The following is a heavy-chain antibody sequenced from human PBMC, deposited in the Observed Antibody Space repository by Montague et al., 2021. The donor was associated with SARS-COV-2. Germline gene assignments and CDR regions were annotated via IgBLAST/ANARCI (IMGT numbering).Heavy chain of an antibody. Sequence: SETLSLTCTVSGGSVSTYYWSWLRQPPGKGLEWIGFLYFSGSATTYNPSPKSRVTTSIDTSKNQFSLNLSSVTAADTAGYFCARDHGLRGCFDPWGQGTMVTVSS. CDR2: LYFSGSAT. CDR3: ARDHGLRGCFDP. J-gene: IGHJ5*01. V-gene: IGHV4-59*02. CDR1: GGSVSTYY. D-gene: IGHD5-24*01.